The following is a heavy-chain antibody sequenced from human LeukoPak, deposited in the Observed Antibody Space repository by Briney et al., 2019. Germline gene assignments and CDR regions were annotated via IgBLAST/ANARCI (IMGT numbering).Heavy chain of an antibody. D-gene: IGHD6-13*01. CDR1: GYTFTSNY. CDR3: ARVRSRWGSSWYGSWFDP. Sequence: SVKVSCKASGYTFTSNYMHCVRQAPGQALEWMGIINPSGGSTSYAQKLQGRVTMTMSTSTSTVYMELSSLRSEDTAVYYCARVRSRWGSSWYGSWFDPWGQGTPVTVSS. CDR2: INPSGGST. J-gene: IGHJ5*02. V-gene: IGHV1-46*01.